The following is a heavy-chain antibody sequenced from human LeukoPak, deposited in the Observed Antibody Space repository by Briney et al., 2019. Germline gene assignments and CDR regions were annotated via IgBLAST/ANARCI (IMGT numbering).Heavy chain of an antibody. J-gene: IGHJ4*02. Sequence: PGRSLRLSCAASGFTFSSYAMHWVRQAPGKGLEWVAVISYDGSNKYYADSVKGRFTISRDNSKNTLYLQMNSLRAEDTAVYYCASGWDIVVVPAAMSWGQGTLVTVSS. D-gene: IGHD2-2*01. CDR1: GFTFSSYA. CDR3: ASGWDIVVVPAAMS. V-gene: IGHV3-30-3*01. CDR2: ISYDGSNK.